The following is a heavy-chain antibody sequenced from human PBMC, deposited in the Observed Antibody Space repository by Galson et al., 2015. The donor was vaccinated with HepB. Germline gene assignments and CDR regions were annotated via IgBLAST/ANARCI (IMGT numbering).Heavy chain of an antibody. Sequence: SVKVSCKVSGYTLPKLSMHWVRQAPGKGLEWMGGFDPEGGETIYVQKFQGRVTMTEDTSTDTAYMELSSLRSEDTAVYYCATSGYCSGGSCPYGYWGQGTLVTVSS. J-gene: IGHJ4*02. D-gene: IGHD2-15*01. CDR3: ATSGYCSGGSCPYGY. CDR1: GYTLPKLS. V-gene: IGHV1-24*01. CDR2: FDPEGGET.